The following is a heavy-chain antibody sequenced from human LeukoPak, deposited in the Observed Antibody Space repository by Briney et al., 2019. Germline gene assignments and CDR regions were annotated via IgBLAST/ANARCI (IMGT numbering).Heavy chain of an antibody. J-gene: IGHJ4*02. CDR3: ARKSLCDY. CDR2: ISYDGSNK. CDR1: GFTVSSNY. Sequence: GGSLRLSCAASGFTVSSNYMSWVRQAPGKGLEWVAVISYDGSNKYYADSVKGRFTISRDNAKNSLYLQMNSLRAEDTAVYYCARKSLCDYWGQGTLVTVSS. V-gene: IGHV3-30-3*01.